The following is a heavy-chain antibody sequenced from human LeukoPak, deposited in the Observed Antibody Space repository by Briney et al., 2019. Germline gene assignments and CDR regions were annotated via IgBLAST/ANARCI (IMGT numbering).Heavy chain of an antibody. D-gene: IGHD7-27*01. CDR2: IFSSSIFT. J-gene: IGHJ3*02. CDR3: ARAGTGEGALDI. V-gene: IGHV3-11*05. Sequence: PGGSLRLSCAASGFTFSNAWMSWRRQAPGKGLEWVSYIFSSSIFTNYADSVKGRFTISRDNAENSLFLQMSSLKAEDTAVYYCARAGTGEGALDIWGRGTLVTVSS. CDR1: GFTFSNAW.